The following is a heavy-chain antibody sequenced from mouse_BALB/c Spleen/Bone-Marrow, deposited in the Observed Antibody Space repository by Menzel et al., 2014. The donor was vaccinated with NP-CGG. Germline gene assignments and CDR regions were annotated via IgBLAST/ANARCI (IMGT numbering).Heavy chain of an antibody. CDR3: ARWEYYAMDY. CDR1: GFNIKDTY. Sequence: VQLQQSGAELVKPGASVKLSCTASGFNIKDTYMHWVKQRPEQGLEWIGRIDPANGNTKYDPKFQGKATITADTSSNSAYLQLSSLTSEDTAVYYCARWEYYAMDYWGQGTSVTVSS. V-gene: IGHV14-3*02. CDR2: IDPANGNT. J-gene: IGHJ4*01. D-gene: IGHD4-1*01.